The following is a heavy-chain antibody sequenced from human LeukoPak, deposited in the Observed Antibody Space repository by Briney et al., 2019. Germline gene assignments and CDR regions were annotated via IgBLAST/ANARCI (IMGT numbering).Heavy chain of an antibody. V-gene: IGHV4-61*02. CDR3: AREGYYFDSSDYPIVTSY. Sequence: SETLSLTCTVSGGSISSGTYYWSWIRQPAGKGLEWIGRIYTSGSTNYNPSLKSRVTISVDTSKNQFSLKLSSVTAADTAVYYCAREGYYFDSSDYPIVTSYWGQGTLVTVSS. CDR2: IYTSGST. D-gene: IGHD3-22*01. J-gene: IGHJ4*02. CDR1: GGSISSGTYY.